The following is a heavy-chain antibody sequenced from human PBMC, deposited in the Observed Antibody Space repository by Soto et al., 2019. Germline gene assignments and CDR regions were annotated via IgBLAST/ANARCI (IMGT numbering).Heavy chain of an antibody. CDR3: ARRLGYCSSTSCPRNGNWFDP. CDR1: GGSISSYY. D-gene: IGHD2-2*01. J-gene: IGHJ5*02. Sequence: SETLSLTCTVSGGSISSYYWSWIRQPPGKGLEWIGYIYYSGSTNYNPSLKSRVTISVDTSKNQFSLKLSSVTAADTAVYYCARRLGYCSSTSCPRNGNWFDPWGQGTLVTVSS. V-gene: IGHV4-59*01. CDR2: IYYSGST.